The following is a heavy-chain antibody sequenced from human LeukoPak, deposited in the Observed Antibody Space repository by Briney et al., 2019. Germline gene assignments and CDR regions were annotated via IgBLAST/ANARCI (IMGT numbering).Heavy chain of an antibody. CDR1: GGTFSSYA. Sequence: SVKVSCKASGGTFSSYAISWVRQAPGQGLEWMGGIIPIFGTANYAQKFQGRVTITADESTSTAYMELSSLRSEDTAVYYCARGGEMATIPSFDYWGQGTLVTVSS. CDR2: IIPIFGTA. J-gene: IGHJ4*02. CDR3: ARGGEMATIPSFDY. D-gene: IGHD5-24*01. V-gene: IGHV1-69*01.